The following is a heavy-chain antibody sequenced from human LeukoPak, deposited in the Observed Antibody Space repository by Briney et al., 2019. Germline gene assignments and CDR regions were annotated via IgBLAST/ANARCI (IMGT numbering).Heavy chain of an antibody. Sequence: SETLSLTCTVSGGSISSSSYYWGWIRQPPGKGLEWIGSIYYSGSTYYNPSLKSRVTISVDTSKNQFSLKLSSVTAADTAVYYCARQDHEWELLGFDYWGQGTLVIVSS. CDR1: GGSISSSSYY. D-gene: IGHD1-26*01. CDR2: IYYSGST. V-gene: IGHV4-39*01. J-gene: IGHJ4*02. CDR3: ARQDHEWELLGFDY.